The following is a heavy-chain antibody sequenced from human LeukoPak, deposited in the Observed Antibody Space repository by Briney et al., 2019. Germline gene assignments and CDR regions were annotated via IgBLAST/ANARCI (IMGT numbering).Heavy chain of an antibody. V-gene: IGHV4-59*08. CDR1: GGSMSGHY. Sequence: SETLSLTCNVSGGSMSGHYWSWIRPPPGKGLEWIGYIYSSGSFNYNPSLKSRVTISVDTSKNQFSLKLSSVTAADTAVYYCARHPSALYAFDIWGQGTMVTVSS. CDR2: IYSSGSF. CDR3: ARHPSALYAFDI. D-gene: IGHD3-3*01. J-gene: IGHJ3*02.